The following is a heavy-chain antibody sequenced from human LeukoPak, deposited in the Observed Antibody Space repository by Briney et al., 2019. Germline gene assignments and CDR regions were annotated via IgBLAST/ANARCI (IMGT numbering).Heavy chain of an antibody. V-gene: IGHV4-59*11. Sequence: SETLSLTCTVSGVSISNHYWSWIRQSPGQGLEWIGYIYSSGSTNYNPSLKSRVTISVDTSKNQFTLKLSSVITADTAVYYCARGPWTEYFQYWGQGILVTVSS. CDR1: GVSISNHY. CDR3: ARGPWTEYFQY. J-gene: IGHJ1*01. CDR2: IYSSGST.